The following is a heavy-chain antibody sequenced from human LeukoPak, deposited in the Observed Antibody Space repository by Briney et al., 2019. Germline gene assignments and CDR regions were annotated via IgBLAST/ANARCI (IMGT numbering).Heavy chain of an antibody. CDR3: ASGSETDYYYHGMDV. Sequence: GGSLRLSCAASGFTFSNYWMSWVRQAPGKGLEWVANIKQDGSEKYYVDSVKGRFTISRDNAKNSLYLQMNSLRAEDTAVYYCASGSETDYYYHGMDVWGQGTTVTVSS. V-gene: IGHV3-7*01. CDR2: IKQDGSEK. J-gene: IGHJ6*02. CDR1: GFTFSNYW. D-gene: IGHD1-14*01.